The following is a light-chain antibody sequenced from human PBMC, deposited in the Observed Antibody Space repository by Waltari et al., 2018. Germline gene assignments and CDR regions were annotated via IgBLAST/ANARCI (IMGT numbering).Light chain of an antibody. CDR3: QHYGTLPYT. CDR1: QSVTSNY. J-gene: IGKJ2*01. Sequence: ETVLTQSPGTLSLSPGERATLSYRASQSVTSNYLAWYQQKPDQAPRLLIYGAFSRATGIPDRFSGSGSGTDFTLTISRLEPEDFAVYYCQHYGTLPYTFGQGTKLEIK. CDR2: GAF. V-gene: IGKV3-20*01.